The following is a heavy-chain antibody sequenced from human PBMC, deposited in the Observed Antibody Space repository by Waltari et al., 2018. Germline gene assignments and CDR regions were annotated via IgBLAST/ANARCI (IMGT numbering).Heavy chain of an antibody. CDR2: IRNKDFGEKT. V-gene: IGHV3-49*04. Sequence: VQVVESGGGLVQPGRSVRLSCSASGFSFGHLAMSWVRQAPGKGLEWGGLIRNKDFGEKTEYAASVKGRFTISRDDSKSIAYLQMNSLKTEDTAVYYCARVSIGLYGMDVWGQGTTVTVSS. D-gene: IGHD3-22*01. CDR3: ARVSIGLYGMDV. CDR1: GFSFGHLA. J-gene: IGHJ6*02.